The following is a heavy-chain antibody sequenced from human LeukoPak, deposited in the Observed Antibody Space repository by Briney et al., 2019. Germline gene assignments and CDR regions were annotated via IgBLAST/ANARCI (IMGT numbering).Heavy chain of an antibody. CDR3: ARASQVYYFEN. J-gene: IGHJ4*02. Sequence: SETLSLTCTVSGDSIRSYYWSWIRQPPGKGLEWIGYIYSSGSTDCNPSLKSRVTISVDTSKRQFSLKLSAVTAAATAVYYCARASQVYYFENWGQGTLVTVSS. CDR2: IYSSGST. V-gene: IGHV4-59*12. CDR1: GDSIRSYY.